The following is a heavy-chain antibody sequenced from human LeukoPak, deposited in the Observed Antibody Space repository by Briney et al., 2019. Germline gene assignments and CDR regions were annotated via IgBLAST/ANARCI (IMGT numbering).Heavy chain of an antibody. CDR3: ARVELGQLVLPNWFDP. CDR2: INHSGST. CDR1: GGSFSGYY. J-gene: IGHJ5*02. Sequence: SETLSLTCAVSGGSFSGYYWSRLRQPPGPGLEWIGEINHSGSTNYNPSLKCRVTISVDTSRNQFSRKLSSVTAADTAVYYWARVELGQLVLPNWFDPWGQGTLVTVSS. D-gene: IGHD6-13*01. V-gene: IGHV4-34*01.